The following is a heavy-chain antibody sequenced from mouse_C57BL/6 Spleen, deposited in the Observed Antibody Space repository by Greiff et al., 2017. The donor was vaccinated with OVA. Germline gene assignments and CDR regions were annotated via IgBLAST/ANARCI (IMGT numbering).Heavy chain of an antibody. D-gene: IGHD1-1*01. CDR2: INPGSGGT. J-gene: IGHJ4*01. CDR1: GYAFTNYL. V-gene: IGHV1-54*01. CDR3: ARPLYYYGSSYEAMDY. Sequence: QVQLKQSGAELVRPGTSVKVSCKASGYAFTNYLIEWVKQRPGQGLEWIGVINPGSGGTNYNEKFKGKATLTADKSSSTAYMQLSSLTSEDSAVYFCARPLYYYGSSYEAMDYWGQGTSVTVSS.